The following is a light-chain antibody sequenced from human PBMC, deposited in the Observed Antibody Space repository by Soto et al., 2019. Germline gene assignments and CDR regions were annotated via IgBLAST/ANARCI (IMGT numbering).Light chain of an antibody. J-gene: IGKJ5*01. CDR3: QHCDSLPIT. Sequence: DIQMTQSPSSLSASVGDRVTITCQASQDISNYLNWYQQKPGRAPKLLIYDASNLETGVPSRFSGSGSGTDFTFTISSLQAEDIATYYCQHCDSLPITFGQGTRLDIK. CDR2: DAS. V-gene: IGKV1-33*01. CDR1: QDISNY.